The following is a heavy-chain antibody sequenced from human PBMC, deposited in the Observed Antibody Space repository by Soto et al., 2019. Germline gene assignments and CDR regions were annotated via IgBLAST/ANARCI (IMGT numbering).Heavy chain of an antibody. CDR2: IKSKTDGGTI. V-gene: IGHV3-15*01. CDR3: TTDHSGYDSNHLKYYYYYMDV. J-gene: IGHJ6*03. CDR1: GFTFSNAW. D-gene: IGHD5-12*01. Sequence: GGSLRLSCAASGFTFSNAWMSWVRQAPGKGLEWVGRIKSKTDGGTIDYAAPVKGRFTISRDDSKNTLYLQMNSLKTEDTAVYYCTTDHSGYDSNHLKYYYYYMDVWGNGTTVTVSS.